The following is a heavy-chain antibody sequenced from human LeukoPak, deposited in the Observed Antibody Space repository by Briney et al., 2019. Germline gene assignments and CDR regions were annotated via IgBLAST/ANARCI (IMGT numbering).Heavy chain of an antibody. Sequence: PSETLSLTCTVSGGSISSYYWSWIRQPPGKGLEWIGYIYYSGSTNYNPSLKSRVTISVDTSKNQFSLKLSSVTAADTAVYYCARGPSVADSPPFDYWGQGTLVTVSS. CDR2: IYYSGST. J-gene: IGHJ4*02. D-gene: IGHD6-19*01. CDR1: GGSISSYY. CDR3: ARGPSVADSPPFDY. V-gene: IGHV4-59*12.